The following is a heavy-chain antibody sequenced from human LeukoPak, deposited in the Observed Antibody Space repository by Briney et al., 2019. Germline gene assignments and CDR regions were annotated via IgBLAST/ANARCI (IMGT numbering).Heavy chain of an antibody. D-gene: IGHD3-9*01. CDR2: INQDGSEK. CDR3: ARDLVSYGMDV. CDR1: GFTLSKYW. V-gene: IGHV3-7*01. J-gene: IGHJ6*02. Sequence: GGSLRLSCAASGFTLSKYWMSGVRQAPGKGLEWVANINQDGSEKYYVDAVKGRLTISRDNAKSSLYLQMNSLRAEDTAVYSCARDLVSYGMDVWGQGTTVTVSS.